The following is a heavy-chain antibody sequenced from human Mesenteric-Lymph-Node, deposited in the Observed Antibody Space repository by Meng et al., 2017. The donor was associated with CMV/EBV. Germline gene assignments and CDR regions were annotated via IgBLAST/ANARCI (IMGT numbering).Heavy chain of an antibody. J-gene: IGHJ4*02. CDR2: ISGASNYI. V-gene: IGHV3-21*01. CDR1: GLTFSSYS. D-gene: IGHD6-19*01. Sequence: GESLKISCAVSGLTFSSYSMNWVRQAPGKGLEWVSSISGASNYIYYADSVKGRFTISRDNAKNSLYLQMNSLTTEDTAVYYCATIGWYVPTFDYWGQGTLVTV. CDR3: ATIGWYVPTFDY.